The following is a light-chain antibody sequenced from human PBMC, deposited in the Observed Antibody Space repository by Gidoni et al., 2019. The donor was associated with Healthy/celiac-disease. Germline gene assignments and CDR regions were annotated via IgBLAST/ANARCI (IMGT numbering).Light chain of an antibody. Sequence: DIQITQSPSSLSASVGDRVTITCRASQSISSYLNWYQQKPGKAPKLLIYAASSLQSGVPSRFSGSGSGTDFTLTISSLQPEDFATYYCQQSYSTPPTCXGXTKVEIK. CDR3: QQSYSTPPT. V-gene: IGKV1-39*01. CDR2: AAS. J-gene: IGKJ4*01. CDR1: QSISSY.